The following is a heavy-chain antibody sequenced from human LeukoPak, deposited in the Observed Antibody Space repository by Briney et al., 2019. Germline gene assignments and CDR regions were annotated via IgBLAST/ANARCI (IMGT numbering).Heavy chain of an antibody. CDR1: GGSFSSGDYC. J-gene: IGHJ5*02. D-gene: IGHD4-11*01. CDR3: ARTSPWFDP. Sequence: SQTLSLTCTVSGGSFSSGDYCWSWIRQPPGKGLEWIGYIYYSGSTYYKPSLKSRVTISVDTSKNQFSLMMSSVTAADTAVYYCARTSPWFDPWGQGTLVTVSS. V-gene: IGHV4-30-4*01. CDR2: IYYSGST.